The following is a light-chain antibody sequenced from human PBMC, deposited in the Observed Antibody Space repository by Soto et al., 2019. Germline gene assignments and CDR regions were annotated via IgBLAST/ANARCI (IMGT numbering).Light chain of an antibody. CDR2: GNS. CDR3: QSYDSSLSVV. Sequence: QSVLTQPPSVSGAPGQRVTISCTGSSSNIGAGYDVHWYQQLPGTAPKLLIYGNSNRPSGVPDRFSGSKCGTLASLAITGLQAEEEADYYCQSYDSSLSVVFGGGTKVTVL. CDR1: SSNIGAGYD. J-gene: IGLJ2*01. V-gene: IGLV1-40*01.